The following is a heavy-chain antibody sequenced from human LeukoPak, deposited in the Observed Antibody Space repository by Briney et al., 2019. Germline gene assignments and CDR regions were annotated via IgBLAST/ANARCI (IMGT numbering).Heavy chain of an antibody. J-gene: IGHJ6*02. CDR2: IAFHGSNA. CDR1: GFTFSSYA. D-gene: IGHD4-17*01. V-gene: IGHV3-30-3*01. Sequence: GRTLRNSCVASGFTFSSYAMPWVRQAPGKGLEWVAVIAFHGSNALYADSVKGRFTISRDISKSTLYLEMNSLKAEDSAIYYCSRGRYGDYSRRWYYYGMDVWGQGTTVCVSS. CDR3: SRGRYGDYSRRWYYYGMDV.